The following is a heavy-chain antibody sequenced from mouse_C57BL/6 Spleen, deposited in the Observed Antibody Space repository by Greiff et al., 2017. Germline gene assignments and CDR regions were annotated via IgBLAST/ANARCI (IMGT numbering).Heavy chain of an antibody. J-gene: IGHJ4*01. Sequence: EVQLVESGGGLVKPGGSLKLSCAASGFTFSDYGMHWVRQAPEKGLEWVAYISSGSSTIYYADTVKGRFTISRDNAKNTLFLQMTSLRSEDTAMXYCARPIYDGYYGYAMDYWGQGTSVTVSS. D-gene: IGHD2-3*01. CDR3: ARPIYDGYYGYAMDY. V-gene: IGHV5-17*01. CDR2: ISSGSSTI. CDR1: GFTFSDYG.